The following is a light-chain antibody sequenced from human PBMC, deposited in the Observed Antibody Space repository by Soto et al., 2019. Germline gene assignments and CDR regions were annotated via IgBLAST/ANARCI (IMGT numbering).Light chain of an antibody. CDR3: QQSGRSLWT. J-gene: IGKJ1*01. Sequence: EIVLTQSPGTLSLSPGERATLSCRASQVVSTSYLAWYQQKPGQAPRLLIYGASSRATGITDRFSGSASGTDFTLTINRLEPEDFAVYYCQQSGRSLWTFAQGTKVDIK. CDR1: QVVSTSY. CDR2: GAS. V-gene: IGKV3-20*01.